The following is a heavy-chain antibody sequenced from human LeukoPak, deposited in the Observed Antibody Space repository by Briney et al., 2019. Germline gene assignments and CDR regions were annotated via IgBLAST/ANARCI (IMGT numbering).Heavy chain of an antibody. D-gene: IGHD4-17*01. CDR1: GVTFSSYG. CDR2: ISYDGSNK. J-gene: IGHJ4*02. CDR3: AKDLGYGDLSFDY. Sequence: GGSLRLSSAASGVTFSSYGMPWVRQAPGMGLEWVAVISYDGSNKYYADSVRGRFTISRDNSKNTLYLQMNSLRAEDTAVYYCAKDLGYGDLSFDYWGQGTLVTVSS. V-gene: IGHV3-30*18.